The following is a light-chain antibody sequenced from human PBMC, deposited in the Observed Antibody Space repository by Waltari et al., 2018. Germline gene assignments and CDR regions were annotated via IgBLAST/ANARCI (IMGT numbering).Light chain of an antibody. J-gene: IGLJ3*02. CDR2: RDP. CDR1: VLAKKY. V-gene: IGLV3-27*01. Sequence: SSELTQPSSVSVSPGQTATITCSGDVLAKKYARWFQQKSGQTPVLVIYRDPERAPGIPERFSASSSGTTVTLTISGAQVDDEADYYCYSTSDNTQMFGGGTKLTVL. CDR3: YSTSDNTQM.